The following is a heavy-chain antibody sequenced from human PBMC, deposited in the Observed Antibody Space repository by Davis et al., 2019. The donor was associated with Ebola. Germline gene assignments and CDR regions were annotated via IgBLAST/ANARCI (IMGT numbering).Heavy chain of an antibody. D-gene: IGHD5-18*01. V-gene: IGHV5-10-1*01. J-gene: IGHJ3*02. CDR2: IDPSDSYT. Sequence: GGSLRLSCKGSGYSFTSYWISWVRQMPGKGLEWMGRIDPSDSYTNYSPSFQGHVTISADKSISTAYLQWSSLKASDTAMYYCARGLKGLWYAFDIWGQGTMVTVSS. CDR1: GYSFTSYW. CDR3: ARGLKGLWYAFDI.